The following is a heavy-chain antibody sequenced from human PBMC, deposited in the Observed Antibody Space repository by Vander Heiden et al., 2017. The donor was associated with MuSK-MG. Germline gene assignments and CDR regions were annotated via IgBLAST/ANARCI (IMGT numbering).Heavy chain of an antibody. CDR2: LNPNSGNT. Sequence: QVQLVQSGAEVKKPGSSVNVSCKASGYTFSSYDIHWVRQATGQGLEWMGWLNPNSGNTGYAQNFQGRVTMTGTTSIRTAYMELSGLTSDDTAVYYCARAWGATSLDYWGQGTLVIVSS. J-gene: IGHJ4*02. CDR1: GYTFSSYD. D-gene: IGHD1-26*01. V-gene: IGHV1-8*01. CDR3: ARAWGATSLDY.